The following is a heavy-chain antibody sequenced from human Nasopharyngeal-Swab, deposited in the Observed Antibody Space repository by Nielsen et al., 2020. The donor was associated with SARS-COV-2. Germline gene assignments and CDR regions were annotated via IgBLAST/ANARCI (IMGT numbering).Heavy chain of an antibody. CDR3: AKGRGIFGYYFDY. V-gene: IGHV3-30*18. J-gene: IGHJ4*02. D-gene: IGHD3-3*01. CDR2: ISYDGSNK. Sequence: GESLKISCAASGFTFSSYGMHRVRQAPGKGLEWVAVISYDGSNKYYADSVKGRFTISRDNSKNTLYLQMNSLRAEDTAVYYCAKGRGIFGYYFDYWGQGTLVTVSS. CDR1: GFTFSSYG.